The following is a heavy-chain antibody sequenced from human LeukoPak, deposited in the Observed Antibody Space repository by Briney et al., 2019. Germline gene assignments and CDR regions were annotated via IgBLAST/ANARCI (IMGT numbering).Heavy chain of an antibody. V-gene: IGHV1-46*01. CDR3: ARETNVKYCGGDCYSKNAIDY. J-gene: IGHJ4*02. CDR1: GYTFTSYY. D-gene: IGHD2-21*02. Sequence: ASVKVSCKASGYTFTSYYMHWVRQAPGQGLEWMGIINPSGGSTSYAQKFQGRVTMTRDMSTSTVYMELSSLRSEDTAVYYCARETNVKYCGGDCYSKNAIDYWGQGTLVTVSS. CDR2: INPSGGST.